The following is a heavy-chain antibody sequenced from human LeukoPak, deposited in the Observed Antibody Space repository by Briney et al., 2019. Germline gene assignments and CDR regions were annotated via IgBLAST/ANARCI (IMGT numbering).Heavy chain of an antibody. J-gene: IGHJ4*02. CDR3: ARDSAWGGDIVVVVAAAFDY. Sequence: GGSLRLSCAASGFTFSSYAMHWVRQAPGKGLERVAVISYDGSNKYYADSVQGRFTISRDNSKNTLYLKMNSLRAEDTAVYYCARDSAWGGDIVVVVAAAFDYWGQGTLVTVSS. CDR2: ISYDGSNK. CDR1: GFTFSSYA. D-gene: IGHD2-15*01. V-gene: IGHV3-30*04.